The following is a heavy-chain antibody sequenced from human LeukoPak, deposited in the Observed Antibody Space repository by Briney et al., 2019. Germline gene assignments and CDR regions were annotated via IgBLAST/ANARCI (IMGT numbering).Heavy chain of an antibody. CDR1: GFTFSDYY. CDR3: ARRGSGSYVLDY. CDR2: ISSSSSYT. V-gene: IGHV3-11*03. D-gene: IGHD3-10*01. Sequence: PGGSLRLSCAASGFTFSDYYMSWIRQAPGKGLEWVSYISSSSSYTNYGDSVKGRFTISRDNAKNSLYLQMSSLRSEDTAVYYCARRGSGSYVLDYWGQGTLVTVSS. J-gene: IGHJ4*02.